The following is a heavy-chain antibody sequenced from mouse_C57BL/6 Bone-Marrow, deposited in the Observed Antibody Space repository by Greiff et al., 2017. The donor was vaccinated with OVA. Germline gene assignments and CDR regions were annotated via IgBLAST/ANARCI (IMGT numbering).Heavy chain of an antibody. CDR1: GFSLTRYG. CDR3: ARHGHGSSYGCAY. D-gene: IGHD1-1*01. J-gene: IGHJ3*01. CDR2: LWSDGST. Sequence: VKLMESGPGLVAPSQSLSITCTVSGFSLTRYGVHWVRQPPGKGLEWLVVLWSDGSTTYNSALKSRLSISKDNSKSQVVLKMNSLQTEDTAMYDCARHGHGSSYGCAYWGQGTLVTVSA. V-gene: IGHV2-6-1*01.